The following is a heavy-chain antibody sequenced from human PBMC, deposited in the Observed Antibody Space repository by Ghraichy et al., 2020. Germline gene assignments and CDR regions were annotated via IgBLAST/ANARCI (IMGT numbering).Heavy chain of an antibody. CDR2: ISYDGNHK. CDR1: GYSFGTFG. CDR3: AKDSDQWLVLEGAFDL. V-gene: IGHV3-30*18. Sequence: LTCVASGYSFGTFGVHWLRQAPGKGLEWVAVISYDGNHKYYEDSVKGRFTISRDNSKNTLYLEMNSLRPDDTAIYYCAKDSDQWLVLEGAFDLWGQGTMVTVSS. J-gene: IGHJ3*01. D-gene: IGHD6-19*01.